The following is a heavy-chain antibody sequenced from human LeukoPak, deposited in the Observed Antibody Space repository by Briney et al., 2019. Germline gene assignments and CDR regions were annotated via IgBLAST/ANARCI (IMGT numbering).Heavy chain of an antibody. CDR3: ARDGDTAIKFDP. D-gene: IGHD5-18*01. CDR2: VYNSGST. Sequence: SETLSLTCTVSGGSISSSIDYWGWVRQPPGKGLEWLGYVYNSGSTHYNPSLKSRITISADTSKNQFSLSLTSVTAADTAVYYCARDGDTAIKFDPWGQGTLVTVSS. V-gene: IGHV4-61*01. J-gene: IGHJ5*02. CDR1: GGSISSSIDY.